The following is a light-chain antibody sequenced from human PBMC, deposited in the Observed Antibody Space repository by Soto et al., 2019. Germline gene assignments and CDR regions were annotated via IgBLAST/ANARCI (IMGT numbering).Light chain of an antibody. Sequence: ESLLTQSPGTLSLSPGERATLSCRASRSVSSRYISWYQQKPGQAPRLLIYGASIRATGIPDGFSGSGSGTDFTLTISRLEAEDFAVYYCQQFGDSPPAFTFGQGTKLEI. V-gene: IGKV3-20*01. CDR2: GAS. CDR1: RSVSSRY. J-gene: IGKJ2*01. CDR3: QQFGDSPPAFT.